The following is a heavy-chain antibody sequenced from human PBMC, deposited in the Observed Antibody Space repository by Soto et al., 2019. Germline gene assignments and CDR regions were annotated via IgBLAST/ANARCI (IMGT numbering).Heavy chain of an antibody. J-gene: IGHJ6*02. CDR1: GFTFSSYG. CDR3: ARDLPSGSCGGDCYTYGMDV. CDR2: IWYDGSNK. D-gene: IGHD2-21*02. V-gene: IGHV3-33*01. Sequence: PGGSLRLSCAASGFTFSSYGMHWVRQAPGKGLEWVAVIWYDGSNKYYADSVKGRFTISRDNSKNTLYLQMNSLRAEDTAVYYCARDLPSGSCGGDCYTYGMDVWGQGTTVTVSS.